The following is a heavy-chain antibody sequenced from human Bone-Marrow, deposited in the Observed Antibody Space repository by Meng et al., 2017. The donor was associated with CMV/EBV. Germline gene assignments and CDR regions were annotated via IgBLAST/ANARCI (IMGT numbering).Heavy chain of an antibody. V-gene: IGHV3-7*01. J-gene: IGHJ3*02. CDR3: AKTLWSGYSIDAFDI. Sequence: GESLKISCAASGFTFSSYWMSWVRQAPGKGLEWVANIKQDGSEKYYVDSVKGRFTISRDNAKNSLYLQMNSLRAEDTAVYYCAKTLWSGYSIDAFDIWGQGTRVTGSS. CDR1: GFTFSSYW. D-gene: IGHD3-3*01. CDR2: IKQDGSEK.